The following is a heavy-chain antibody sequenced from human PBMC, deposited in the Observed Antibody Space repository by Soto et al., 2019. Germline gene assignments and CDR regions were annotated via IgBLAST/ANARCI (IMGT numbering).Heavy chain of an antibody. CDR3: AREVQVHTPAFVY. Sequence: QVQLVQSGAEMKKPGSSVKVSCQSSGGTFNTYAMNWVRQAPGQGPEWMGDISPMFGAANYAPKVQGRVTITADESKGTSYMQLSSLPSEDTALYFCAREVQVHTPAFVYWGQGTLVTVSS. D-gene: IGHD3-10*01. J-gene: IGHJ4*02. V-gene: IGHV1-69*19. CDR2: ISPMFGAA. CDR1: GGTFNTYA.